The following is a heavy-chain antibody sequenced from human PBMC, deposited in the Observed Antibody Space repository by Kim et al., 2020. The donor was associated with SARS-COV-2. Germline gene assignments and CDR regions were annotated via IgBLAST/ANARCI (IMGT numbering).Heavy chain of an antibody. D-gene: IGHD3-16*01. Sequence: KVRFTISRDNSKNTLYLQMNRLRAEDTAVYYCAKDGPTGGYFDYWGQGTLVTVSS. CDR3: AKDGPTGGYFDY. V-gene: IGHV3-23*01. J-gene: IGHJ4*02.